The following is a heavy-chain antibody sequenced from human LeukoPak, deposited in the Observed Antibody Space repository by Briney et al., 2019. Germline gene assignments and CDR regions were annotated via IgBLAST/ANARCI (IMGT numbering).Heavy chain of an antibody. CDR1: GGSISSSSYY. V-gene: IGHV4-39*01. CDR3: ASTYYDVLTTLHN. CDR2: LYYSGST. J-gene: IGHJ4*02. Sequence: SETLSLTCTVSGGSISSSSYYWGWLRQPPGKELAWLGSLYYSGSTYYNPSLKSRVTISLDTSKNQFSLRLSSVTAADTALYYCASTYYDVLTTLHNWGQGTLVTVSS. D-gene: IGHD3-9*01.